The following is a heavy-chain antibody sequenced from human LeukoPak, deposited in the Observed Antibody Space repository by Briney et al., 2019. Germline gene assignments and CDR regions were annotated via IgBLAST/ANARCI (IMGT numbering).Heavy chain of an antibody. CDR1: GFTFSGRA. D-gene: IGHD2-2*01. CDR3: AKGGWTSPGPSYY. CDR2: ISESGDTT. J-gene: IGHJ4*02. V-gene: IGHV3-23*01. Sequence: GGSLRLSCAASGFTFSGRAMSWVRQAPGKGLEWVSVISESGDTTYYADSAKGRFTMSRGNSKNTLYLQMNSLRAEDTAVYYCAKGGWTSPGPSYYWGQGTLGNVFS.